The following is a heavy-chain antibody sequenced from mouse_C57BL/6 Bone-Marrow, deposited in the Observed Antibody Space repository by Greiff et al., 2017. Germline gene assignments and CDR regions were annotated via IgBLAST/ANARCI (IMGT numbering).Heavy chain of an antibody. CDR3: ARGCYPHDYAMDY. J-gene: IGHJ4*01. V-gene: IGHV5-17*01. CDR1: GFTFSDYG. Sequence: EVKVVESGGGLVKPGGSLKLSCAASGFTFSDYGMHWVRQAPEKGLEWVAYISSGSSTIYYADTVKGRFTISRDNDKNTLFLQLTSLRSEDTAMYYCARGCYPHDYAMDYWGQGTSVTVSS. CDR2: ISSGSSTI. D-gene: IGHD2-12*01.